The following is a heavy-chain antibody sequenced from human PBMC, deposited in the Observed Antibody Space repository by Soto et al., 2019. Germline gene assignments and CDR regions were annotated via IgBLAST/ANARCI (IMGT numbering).Heavy chain of an antibody. CDR1: GGSISSGGYY. J-gene: IGHJ6*02. CDR3: ARDNIPRPDYYYGIDV. V-gene: IGHV4-31*03. D-gene: IGHD2-2*02. CDR2: IYYSGST. Sequence: SETLSLTCTVSGGSISSGGYYWSWIRQHPGKGLEWIGYIYYSGSTYYNPSLKSRVTISVDTSKNQFSLKLSSVTAADTAVYYCARDNIPRPDYYYGIDVWGQGTTVTVSS.